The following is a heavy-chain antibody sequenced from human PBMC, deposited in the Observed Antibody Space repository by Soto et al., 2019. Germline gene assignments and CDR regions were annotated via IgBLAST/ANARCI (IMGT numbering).Heavy chain of an antibody. D-gene: IGHD2-2*01. J-gene: IGHJ3*01. CDR2: ISDDGTNK. CDR1: GFTFNKYA. CDR3: AKDYLGNSKTFDV. V-gene: IGHV3-30*18. Sequence: GGSLRLSCAVSGFTFNKYAMHWVRQAPGRGLEWVALISDDGTNKYFLDSVKGRFSIYRDNSRNIVYLQMSRLTTEDTTVYYCAKDYLGNSKTFDVWGQGTLVTVSS.